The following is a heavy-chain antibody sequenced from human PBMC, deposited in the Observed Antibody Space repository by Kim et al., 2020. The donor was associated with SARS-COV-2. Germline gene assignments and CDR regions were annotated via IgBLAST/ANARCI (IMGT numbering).Heavy chain of an antibody. D-gene: IGHD3-16*01. CDR2: ISAYNGNT. CDR1: GYTFTSYG. Sequence: ASVKVSCKASGYTFTSYGISWVRQAPGQGLEWMGWISAYNGNTNYAQKPQGRVTMTTDTSTSTAYMELRSLRSDDTAVYYCARDPPSKGLGGASDYWGQGTLVTVSS. V-gene: IGHV1-18*01. J-gene: IGHJ4*02. CDR3: ARDPPSKGLGGASDY.